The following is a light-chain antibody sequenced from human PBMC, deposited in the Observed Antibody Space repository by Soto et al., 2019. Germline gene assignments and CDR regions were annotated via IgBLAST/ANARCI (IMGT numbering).Light chain of an antibody. Sequence: EIVMTQSPATLSVSPGERATLSCRASQSVSSRLAWYQQKPGQAPRLLVYGASTRPTGIPTRFSGSGSGTEFTLTIGSLQSEDFAVYYCQQYNNWPLWTFGQGTKVDI. CDR2: GAS. J-gene: IGKJ1*01. CDR3: QQYNNWPLWT. V-gene: IGKV3-15*01. CDR1: QSVSSR.